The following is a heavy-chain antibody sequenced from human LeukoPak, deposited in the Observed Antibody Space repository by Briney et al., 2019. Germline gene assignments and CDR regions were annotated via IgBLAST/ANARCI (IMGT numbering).Heavy chain of an antibody. J-gene: IGHJ4*02. CDR1: GYTFTSYW. V-gene: IGHV5-51*01. CDR3: ARLYGDYALDY. D-gene: IGHD4-17*01. Sequence: GESLKISCKGSGYTFTSYWINWVRQMPGKGLEWMGIIYPGESETRYSPSFQGQVTISADKSVTTVYLQWSSLKASDTAMYYCARLYGDYALDYWGQGTLVTVSS. CDR2: IYPGESET.